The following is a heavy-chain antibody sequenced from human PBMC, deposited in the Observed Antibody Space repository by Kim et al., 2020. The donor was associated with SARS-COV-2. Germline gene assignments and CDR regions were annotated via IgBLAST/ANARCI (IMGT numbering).Heavy chain of an antibody. D-gene: IGHD2-2*01. J-gene: IGHJ4*02. Sequence: NYNPTLKSRVTMSVDTSKNQFSLKLSAVTAADTAMYYCAGQVGPAAIIDYWGQGTLVTVSS. CDR3: AGQVGPAAIIDY. V-gene: IGHV4-4*07.